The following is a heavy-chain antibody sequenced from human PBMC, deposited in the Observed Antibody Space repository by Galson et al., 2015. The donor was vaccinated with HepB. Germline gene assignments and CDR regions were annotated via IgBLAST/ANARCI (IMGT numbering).Heavy chain of an antibody. CDR2: ISGSGGST. V-gene: IGHV3-23*01. CDR3: AKDYYGSGSYYLHPYDAFDI. J-gene: IGHJ3*02. Sequence: SLRLSCAASGFTFSSYAMSWVRQAPGKGLEWVSAISGSGGSTYYADSVKGRFTISRDNSKNTLYLQMNSLRAEDTAVYYCAKDYYGSGSYYLHPYDAFDIWGQGTMVTVSS. CDR1: GFTFSSYA. D-gene: IGHD3-10*01.